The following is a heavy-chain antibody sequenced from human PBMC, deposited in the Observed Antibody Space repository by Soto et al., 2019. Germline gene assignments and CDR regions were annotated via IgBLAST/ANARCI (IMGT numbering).Heavy chain of an antibody. Sequence: QVQLQESGPGLVKPSQTLSLTCTVSGGSISSGGYYWSWIRQHPGKGLEWNGYIYYSGSTYYNPSLKSRVTMSVDPSKNQFSLKLSSVTAADTAVYYCARLLRFLEWPNTDVDFDLWGRGTLVTVSS. CDR3: ARLLRFLEWPNTDVDFDL. D-gene: IGHD3-3*01. CDR1: GGSISSGGYY. CDR2: IYYSGST. J-gene: IGHJ2*01. V-gene: IGHV4-31*03.